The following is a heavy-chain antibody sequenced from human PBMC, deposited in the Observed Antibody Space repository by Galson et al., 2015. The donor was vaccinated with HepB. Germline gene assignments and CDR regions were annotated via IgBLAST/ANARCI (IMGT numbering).Heavy chain of an antibody. CDR1: GYSFTSYW. CDR2: IYPGDSDT. CDR3: ARHPPDDYVWGRRPGEYYFDY. J-gene: IGHJ4*02. Sequence: QSGAAVKKPGESLKISCKGSGYSFTSYWIGWVRQMPGKGLEWMGIIYPGDSDTRYSPSFQGQVTISADKSISTAYLQWSSLKASDTAMYYCARHPPDDYVWGRRPGEYYFDYWGQGTLVTVSS. D-gene: IGHD3-16*01. V-gene: IGHV5-51*01.